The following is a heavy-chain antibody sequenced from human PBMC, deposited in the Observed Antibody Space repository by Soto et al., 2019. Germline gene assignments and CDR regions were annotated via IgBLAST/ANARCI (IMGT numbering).Heavy chain of an antibody. CDR3: ARHNYGSGSTYFDY. D-gene: IGHD3-10*01. CDR2: IYYSGST. CDR1: GGSISPYY. Sequence: PSETLSLTCTVSGGSISPYYWSWIRQPPGKGLEWIGYIYYSGSTNYNPSLKSRVTISVDTSKNQFSLKLNSMTAADTAVYYCARHNYGSGSTYFDYWGQGTLVTVS. V-gene: IGHV4-59*08. J-gene: IGHJ4*02.